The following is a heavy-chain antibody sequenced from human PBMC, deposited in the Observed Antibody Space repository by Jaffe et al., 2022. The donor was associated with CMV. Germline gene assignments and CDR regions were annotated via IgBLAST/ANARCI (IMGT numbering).Heavy chain of an antibody. V-gene: IGHV1-3*01. Sequence: QVQLVQSGAEVKKPGASVKVSCKASGYTFTSYAMHWVRQAPGQRLEWMGWINAGNGNTKYSQKFQGRVTITRDTSASTAYMELSSLRSEDTAVYYCARDYVKDSSSWYYPHRGGYFDYWGQGTLVTVSS. CDR1: GYTFTSYA. CDR3: ARDYVKDSSSWYYPHRGGYFDY. CDR2: INAGNGNT. D-gene: IGHD6-13*01. J-gene: IGHJ4*02.